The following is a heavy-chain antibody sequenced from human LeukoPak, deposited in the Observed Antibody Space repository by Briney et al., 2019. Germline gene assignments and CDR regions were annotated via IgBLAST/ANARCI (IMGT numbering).Heavy chain of an antibody. J-gene: IGHJ6*02. D-gene: IGHD3-22*01. Sequence: GGSLRLSCAASGFTFSSYWMHWVRQAPGKGLVWVSRINSDGSSTSYADSVKGRFTISRDNAKNTLYLQMNSLRAEDTAVYYCARDWRGYYDSSGYLPRNYYYYYGMDVWGQGTTVTVSS. CDR2: INSDGSST. V-gene: IGHV3-74*01. CDR1: GFTFSSYW. CDR3: ARDWRGYYDSSGYLPRNYYYYYGMDV.